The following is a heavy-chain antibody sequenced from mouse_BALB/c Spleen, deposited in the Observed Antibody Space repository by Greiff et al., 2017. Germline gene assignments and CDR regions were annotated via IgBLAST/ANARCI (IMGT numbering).Heavy chain of an antibody. V-gene: IGHV5-9-3*01. CDR1: GFTFSSYA. CDR2: ISSGGSYT. J-gene: IGHJ4*01. Sequence: QVESGGGLVKPGGSLKLSCAASGFTFSSYAMSWVRQTPEKRLEWVATISSGGSYTYYPDSVKGRFTISRDNAKNTLYLQMSSLRSEDTAMYYCAREDGYGYAMDYWGQGTSVTVSS. D-gene: IGHD2-2*01. CDR3: AREDGYGYAMDY.